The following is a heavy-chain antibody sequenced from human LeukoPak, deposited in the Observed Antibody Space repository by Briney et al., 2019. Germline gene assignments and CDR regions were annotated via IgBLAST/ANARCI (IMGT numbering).Heavy chain of an antibody. J-gene: IGHJ4*02. CDR2: IKQDGSEK. CDR3: AKAGAVVVVVAKFFDY. CDR1: GFTFSSYW. Sequence: PGGSLRLSCAASGFTFSSYWMSWVRQAPRKGLEWVANIKQDGSEKYYVDSVKGRFTISRDNSKNTLYLQMNSLRAEDTAVYYCAKAGAVVVVVAKFFDYWGQGTLVTVSS. V-gene: IGHV3-7*03. D-gene: IGHD2-15*01.